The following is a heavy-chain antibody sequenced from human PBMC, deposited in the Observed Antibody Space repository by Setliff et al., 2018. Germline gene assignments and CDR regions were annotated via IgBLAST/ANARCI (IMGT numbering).Heavy chain of an antibody. D-gene: IGHD1-26*01. CDR3: AGDPPRSDWRLDS. Sequence: PGGSLRLSCAASGFTFSTYAMHWVRQAPGKGLEWVGYISYDGSEKYYADSVKGRFTISRDNSKNTVYLEMNNLRADDTAVYYCAGDPPRSDWRLDSWGQGTLVTVSS. J-gene: IGHJ4*02. V-gene: IGHV3-30*03. CDR2: ISYDGSEK. CDR1: GFTFSTYA.